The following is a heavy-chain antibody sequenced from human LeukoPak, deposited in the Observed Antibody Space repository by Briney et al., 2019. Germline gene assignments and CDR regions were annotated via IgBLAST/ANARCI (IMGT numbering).Heavy chain of an antibody. D-gene: IGHD6-13*01. CDR1: GGSISSYY. J-gene: IGHJ6*02. V-gene: IGHV4-59*01. Sequence: SETLSLTCSVSGGSISSYYWSWMRQPPGKGLEWIGYIYSSGFTKYNPSLKGRVTMAVDTSKNQFSLKLSSVTAADTAVYYCARDHLAAAGHYYYGVDVWGQGTTVTVSS. CDR3: ARDHLAAAGHYYYGVDV. CDR2: IYSSGFT.